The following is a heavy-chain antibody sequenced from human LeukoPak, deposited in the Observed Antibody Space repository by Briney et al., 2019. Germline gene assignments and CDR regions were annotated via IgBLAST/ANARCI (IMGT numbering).Heavy chain of an antibody. D-gene: IGHD2-15*01. CDR2: ISAYNGNT. Sequence: ASVKVSCKASGYTFTSYGISWVRQAPGQGLEWMGWISAYNGNTNYAQKFQGRVTITADESTSTAYMELSSLRSEDTAVYYCARDHSDRCSGGSCYVPGAYYYYGMDVWGQGTTVTVSS. CDR3: ARDHSDRCSGGSCYVPGAYYYYGMDV. CDR1: GYTFTSYG. V-gene: IGHV1-18*01. J-gene: IGHJ6*02.